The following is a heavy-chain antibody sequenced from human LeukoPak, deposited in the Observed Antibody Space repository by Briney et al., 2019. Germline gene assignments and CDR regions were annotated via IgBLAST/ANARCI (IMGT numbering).Heavy chain of an antibody. CDR2: IYYTET. J-gene: IGHJ6*03. V-gene: IGHV4-59*02. CDR1: GGSVSNYY. D-gene: IGHD5-18*01. CDR3: ARTTEGGYTYNYFYYYYMDV. Sequence: PSETLSLTCTVSGGSVSNYYWSWIRQSPGKGLEWIGYIYYTETSYNPSLKSRVTISADTSKNQFSLKLSSVTAADTAVYYCARTTEGGYTYNYFYYYYMDVWGKGTTVTISS.